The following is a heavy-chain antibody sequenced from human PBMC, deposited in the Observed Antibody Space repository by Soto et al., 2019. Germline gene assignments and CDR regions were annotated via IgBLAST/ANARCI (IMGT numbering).Heavy chain of an antibody. D-gene: IGHD3-16*02. CDR2: IYYSGST. J-gene: IGHJ4*02. CDR1: GGSISSSSYY. CDR3: ASPPYYDYVWGSYQAFDY. V-gene: IGHV4-39*01. Sequence: SETLSLTCTVSGGSISSSSYYWGWIRQPPGKGLEWIGSIYYSGSTYYNPSLKSRVTISVDTSKNQFSLKLSSVTAADTAVYYCASPPYYDYVWGSYQAFDYWGQGTLVTVSS.